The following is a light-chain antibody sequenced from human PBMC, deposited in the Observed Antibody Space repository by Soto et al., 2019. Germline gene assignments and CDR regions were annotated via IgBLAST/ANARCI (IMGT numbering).Light chain of an antibody. CDR3: QQSYSTPWT. Sequence: DIQMTQSPSSLSASVGDRVTITCRASQSISSYLNWYQQKPGKAPKLLIYAASSLQSGVPSRFSGRGSWNDFTLTISSLQPEDFATYYCQQSYSTPWTFGQGTKVEIK. CDR2: AAS. CDR1: QSISSY. J-gene: IGKJ1*01. V-gene: IGKV1-39*01.